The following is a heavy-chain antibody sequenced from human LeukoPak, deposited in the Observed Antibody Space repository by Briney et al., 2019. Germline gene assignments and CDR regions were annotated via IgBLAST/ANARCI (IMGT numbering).Heavy chain of an antibody. Sequence: PSETLSLTCIVSGDSISSYYWSWIRQPAGKGLEWIGRIYTSGSTNYNPSLKSRVTMSVDTSKNQFSLKLSSVTAADTAVYYCAGVRRYYYDSSGAYYFDYWGQGTLVTVSS. CDR3: AGVRRYYYDSSGAYYFDY. J-gene: IGHJ4*02. CDR2: IYTSGST. V-gene: IGHV4-4*07. D-gene: IGHD3-22*01. CDR1: GDSISSYY.